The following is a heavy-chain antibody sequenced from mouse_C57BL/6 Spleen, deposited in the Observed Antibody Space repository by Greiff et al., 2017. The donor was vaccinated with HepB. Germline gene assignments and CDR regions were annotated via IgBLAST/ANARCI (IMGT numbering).Heavy chain of an antibody. J-gene: IGHJ2*01. D-gene: IGHD2-4*01. Sequence: VQLQHSGAELVRPGTSVKVSCKASGYAFTNYLIEWVKQRPGQGLEWIGVINPGSGGTNYNEKFKGKATLTADKSSSTAYMQLSSLTSEDSAVYFCARWGLQYYFDYWGQGTTLTVSS. CDR2: INPGSGGT. CDR1: GYAFTNYL. V-gene: IGHV1-54*01. CDR3: ARWGLQYYFDY.